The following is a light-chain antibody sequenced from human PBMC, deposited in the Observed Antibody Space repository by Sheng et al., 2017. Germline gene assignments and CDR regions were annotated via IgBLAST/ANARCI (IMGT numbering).Light chain of an antibody. CDR1: QSVLYSSNNKNY. CDR2: WAS. Sequence: DIVMTQSPDSLAVSLGERATINCKSSQSVLYSSNNKNYLAWYQQKPGQPPKLLIYWASTREFGVPDRFSGSGSGTDFTLTISSLQAEDVAVYYCQQYYNPPLTFGPGTKVDIK. CDR3: QQYYNPPLT. V-gene: IGKV4-1*01. J-gene: IGKJ3*01.